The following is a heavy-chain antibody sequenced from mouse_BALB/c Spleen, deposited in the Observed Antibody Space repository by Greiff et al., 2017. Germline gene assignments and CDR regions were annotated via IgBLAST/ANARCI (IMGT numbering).Heavy chain of an antibody. CDR3: ARKGWLLRYYAMDY. V-gene: IGHV5-17*02. CDR2: ISSGSSTI. CDR1: GFTFSSFG. D-gene: IGHD2-3*01. J-gene: IGHJ4*01. Sequence: EVHLVESGGGLVQPGGSRKLSCAASGFTFSSFGMHWVRQAPEKGLEWVAYISSGSSTIYYADTVKGRFTISRDNPKNTLFLQMTSLRSEDTAMYYCARKGWLLRYYAMDYWGQGTSVTVSS.